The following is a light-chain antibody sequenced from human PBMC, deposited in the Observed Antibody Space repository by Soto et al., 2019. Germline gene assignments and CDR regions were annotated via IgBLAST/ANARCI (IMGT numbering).Light chain of an antibody. Sequence: EIVMTQSPATLSVSPGDRATLSCRASQSVSSNLAWYQQKPGQAPRFLIFHASTRATGIPARFSGSGSGTEFTLTISRLQSEDFAVYYCQHYNNWPYTFGQGTRLEIK. V-gene: IGKV3-15*01. CDR1: QSVSSN. CDR2: HAS. J-gene: IGKJ5*01. CDR3: QHYNNWPYT.